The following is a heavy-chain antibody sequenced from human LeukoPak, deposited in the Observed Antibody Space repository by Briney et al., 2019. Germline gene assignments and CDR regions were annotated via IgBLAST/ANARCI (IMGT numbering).Heavy chain of an antibody. V-gene: IGHV3-33*08. Sequence: PGRSLRLSCAASGFTFSSYGMHWVRQAPGKGLEWVAVIWYDGSNKYYADSVKGRFTISRDNSKNTLYLQMNSLRAEDTAVYYCARPYYYGSGSYLDYFDYWGQGTLVTVSS. CDR3: ARPYYYGSGSYLDYFDY. CDR2: IWYDGSNK. D-gene: IGHD3-10*01. J-gene: IGHJ4*02. CDR1: GFTFSSYG.